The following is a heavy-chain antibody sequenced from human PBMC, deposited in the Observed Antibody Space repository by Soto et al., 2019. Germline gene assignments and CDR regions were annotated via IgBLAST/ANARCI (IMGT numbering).Heavy chain of an antibody. CDR1: GYSIASGYY. CDR2: IYHAGSV. Sequence: SETLSLTCAVSGYSIASGYYWAWIRQPPGKGLEWIGSIYHAGSVYYNPSLNSRVAMSLDTSDNHFSLKLTSVTAADTAVCYCARTFDYYGMDVWGQGTTVTVSS. J-gene: IGHJ6*02. CDR3: ARTFDYYGMDV. V-gene: IGHV4-38-2*01.